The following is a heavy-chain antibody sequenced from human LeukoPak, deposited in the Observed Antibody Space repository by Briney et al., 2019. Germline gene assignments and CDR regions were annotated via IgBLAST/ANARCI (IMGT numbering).Heavy chain of an antibody. Sequence: GGSLRLSCAASGFTFSSYWMSWVRQAPGKGLEWAAFIWFDGSNKHYADSVKGRFTISRDNSEDTLYLQMNSLRAEDTAVYYCARDPSGSGFAFDSWGQGALVTVSS. J-gene: IGHJ4*02. CDR1: GFTFSSYW. CDR2: IWFDGSNK. D-gene: IGHD1-1*01. V-gene: IGHV3-33*08. CDR3: ARDPSGSGFAFDS.